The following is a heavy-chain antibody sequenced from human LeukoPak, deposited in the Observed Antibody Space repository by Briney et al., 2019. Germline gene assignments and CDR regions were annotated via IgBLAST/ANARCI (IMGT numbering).Heavy chain of an antibody. CDR3: ARKSDSLLVRGGDC. J-gene: IGHJ4*02. CDR2: IYSGVNT. V-gene: IGHV3-66*01. Sequence: PGGSLRLSCAASGFTVSNNVMTWVRQAPGKGPECVPVIYSGVNTYYADSVKGRFTISRDNSKNTLYLQMNRLRADDTAVYYCARKSDSLLVRGGDCWGQGALVTVSS. CDR1: GFTVSNNV. D-gene: IGHD3-10*01.